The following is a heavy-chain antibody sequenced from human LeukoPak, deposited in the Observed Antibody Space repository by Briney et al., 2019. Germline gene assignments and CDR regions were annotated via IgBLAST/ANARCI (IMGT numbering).Heavy chain of an antibody. V-gene: IGHV3-48*04. CDR2: VSANTI. Sequence: GGSLRLSCAASGFIFSSYSMNWVRQAPGKGLEWVSYVSANTIYYADSVKGRFTISRDNAKNSLFLQMNSLTAEDTAVYYCARSYCGSSSCQWYFDLWGRGTLVTVSS. CDR3: ARSYCGSSSCQWYFDL. J-gene: IGHJ2*01. D-gene: IGHD2-2*01. CDR1: GFIFSSYS.